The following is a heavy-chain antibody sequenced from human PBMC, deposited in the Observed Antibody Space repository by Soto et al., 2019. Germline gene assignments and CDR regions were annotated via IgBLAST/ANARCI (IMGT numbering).Heavy chain of an antibody. CDR2: LHCSGST. Sequence: SETLSLTCTVSGASISSGDYYWCWIRQPPGNGLEWIGYLHCSGSTYYNPSLKSRVTISVDTSKNQFSLKLSSVTAADTAVYYCARGAPSITIFGVVIAYFDYWGQGTLVTVSS. J-gene: IGHJ4*02. V-gene: IGHV4-30-4*01. CDR3: ARGAPSITIFGVVIAYFDY. CDR1: GASISSGDYY. D-gene: IGHD3-3*01.